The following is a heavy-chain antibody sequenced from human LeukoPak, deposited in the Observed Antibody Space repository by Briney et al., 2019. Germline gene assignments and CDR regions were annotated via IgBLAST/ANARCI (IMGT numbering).Heavy chain of an antibody. J-gene: IGHJ6*03. CDR1: GFTFNNYG. CDR2: IRYDGSNK. D-gene: IGHD2-2*01. V-gene: IGHV3-30*02. Sequence: GGSLRLSCAASGFTFNNYGMHCVRQAPGKGPERVAFIRYDGSNKYYADSSKGRFTISRDNSKNALYLQMNSLRGGDTAVYYCASPRGVVPATRCNYYYMDVWGKGTTVTVSS. CDR3: ASPRGVVPATRCNYYYMDV.